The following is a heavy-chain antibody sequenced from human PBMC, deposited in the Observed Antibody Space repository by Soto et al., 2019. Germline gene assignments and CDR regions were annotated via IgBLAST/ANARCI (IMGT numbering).Heavy chain of an antibody. V-gene: IGHV1-2*04. CDR2: INPKSGGT. J-gene: IGHJ4*02. CDR3: AREFPGGYYFDY. Sequence: ASVKVSCKASGYTFSDSHMHWVRQAPGQGLEWMGWINPKSGGTNYAQKFQGWVTMTRDTSISTAYMELSRLRSDDTAVYYCAREFPGGYYFDYWGQGTLGTVSS. D-gene: IGHD3-10*01. CDR1: GYTFSDSH.